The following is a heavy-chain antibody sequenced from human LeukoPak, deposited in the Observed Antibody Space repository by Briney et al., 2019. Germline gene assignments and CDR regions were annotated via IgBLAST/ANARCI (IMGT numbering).Heavy chain of an antibody. D-gene: IGHD1-1*01. J-gene: IGHJ4*02. V-gene: IGHV4-59*08. CDR2: IYHSGNT. Sequence: SETLSLTCTVSGGSISGYYWTWIRQPPGKGLEWIGYIYHSGNTNYNPSLKSRVTISLDMSKNQFSLKLTSVTAADTAVYYCARRTTVAPEYHFGSWGQGILVTVSS. CDR3: ARRTTVAPEYHFGS. CDR1: GGSISGYY.